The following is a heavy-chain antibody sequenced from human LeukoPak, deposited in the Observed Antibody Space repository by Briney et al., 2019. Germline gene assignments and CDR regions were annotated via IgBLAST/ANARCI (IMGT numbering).Heavy chain of an antibody. CDR2: ISGSGGST. V-gene: IGHV3-23*01. CDR3: AKVSAMVFTFDY. CDR1: GFTFSSYA. D-gene: IGHD5-18*01. J-gene: IGHJ4*02. Sequence: GSLRLSCAASGFTFSSYAMSWVRQAPGKGLEWVSAISGSGGSTYYADSVKGRFTISRDNSKNTLYLQMNSLRAEDTAVYYCAKVSAMVFTFDYWGQGTLVTVSS.